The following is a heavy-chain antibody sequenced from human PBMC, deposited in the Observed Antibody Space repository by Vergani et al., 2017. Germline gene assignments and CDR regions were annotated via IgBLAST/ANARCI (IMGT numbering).Heavy chain of an antibody. V-gene: IGHV4-38-2*02. CDR3: ARDDGLYYGSGSXFDY. CDR2: IYHSGST. J-gene: IGHJ4*02. D-gene: IGHD3-10*01. Sequence: QVQLQQWGAGLLKPSETLSLSCTVSGYSISSGYYWGWIRQPPGKGLEWIGSIYHSGSTYYNPSLKSRVTISVDTSKNQFSLKLSSVTAADTAVYYCARDDGLYYGSGSXFDYWGQGTLVTVSS. CDR1: GYSISSGYY.